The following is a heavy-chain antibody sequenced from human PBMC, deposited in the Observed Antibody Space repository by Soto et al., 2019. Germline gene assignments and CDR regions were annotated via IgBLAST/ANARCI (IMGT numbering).Heavy chain of an antibody. CDR2: INPNSGGT. CDR3: ASSGGGSSWRNGMDV. CDR1: GYTFTGYY. J-gene: IGHJ6*02. D-gene: IGHD6-13*01. Sequence: QVQLVQSGAEVKKPGASVKVSCKASGYTFTGYYMHWVRQAPGQGLEWMGWINPNSGGTNYAQKFQGWVTMTRDTSISTANMELSSLRSDDTAVYYCASSGGGSSWRNGMDVLGQGTTVTVS. V-gene: IGHV1-2*04.